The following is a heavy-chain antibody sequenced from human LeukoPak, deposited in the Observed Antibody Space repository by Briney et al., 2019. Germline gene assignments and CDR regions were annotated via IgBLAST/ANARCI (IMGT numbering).Heavy chain of an antibody. J-gene: IGHJ4*02. CDR2: IGAYNGNT. CDR1: GYTFTSYG. D-gene: IGHD3-22*01. Sequence: ASVKVSCKASGYTFTSYGISWVRQAPGQGLEWMGWIGAYNGNTNYAQKLQGRVTMITDTSTSTAYMELRSLRSDDTAVYYCARVGRRLKYYYDSSGIGYFDYWGQGTLVTVSS. V-gene: IGHV1-18*01. CDR3: ARVGRRLKYYYDSSGIGYFDY.